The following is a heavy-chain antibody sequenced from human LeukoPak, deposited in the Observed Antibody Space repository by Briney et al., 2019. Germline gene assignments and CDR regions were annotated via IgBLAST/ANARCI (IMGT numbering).Heavy chain of an antibody. CDR1: GDSIGSSSSY. D-gene: IGHD6-19*01. J-gene: IGHJ6*03. CDR3: ARGGSGWELHYYYMDV. V-gene: IGHV4-39*07. CDR2: IYTSGST. Sequence: PSETLSLTCTVSGDSIGSSSSYWGWIRQPPGKGLEWIGRIYTSGSTNYNPSLKSRVTISVDTSKNQFSLKLSSVTAADTAVYYCARGGSGWELHYYYMDVWGKGTTVTISS.